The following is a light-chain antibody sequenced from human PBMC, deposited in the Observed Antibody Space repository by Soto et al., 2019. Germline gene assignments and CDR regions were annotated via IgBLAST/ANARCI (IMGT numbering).Light chain of an antibody. CDR1: ESVDSTY. J-gene: IGKJ1*01. V-gene: IGKV3-20*01. CDR3: QVYASSVT. Sequence: EIVLTQSPGTLSLSPGDSATLSCRASESVDSTYLAWYQQKPGQAPSLLILGASSRATGIPDRFSGSGSGTVFTLTISRLEPEDFAVYCCQVYASSVTFGQGTKVDIK. CDR2: GAS.